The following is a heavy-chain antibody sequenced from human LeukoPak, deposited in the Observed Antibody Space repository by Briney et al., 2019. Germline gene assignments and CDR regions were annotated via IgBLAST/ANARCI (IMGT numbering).Heavy chain of an antibody. Sequence: PGRSLRLSCAASGFTFSSYAMHWVRQAPGKGLEWVAVISYDGSNKYYADSVKGRFTISRDNSKNTLYLQMNSLRAEDTAVYYCATGRRAGVVGASPQAHDAFDIWGQGTMVTVSS. D-gene: IGHD1-26*01. CDR3: ATGRRAGVVGASPQAHDAFDI. CDR2: ISYDGSNK. J-gene: IGHJ3*02. CDR1: GFTFSSYA. V-gene: IGHV3-30-3*01.